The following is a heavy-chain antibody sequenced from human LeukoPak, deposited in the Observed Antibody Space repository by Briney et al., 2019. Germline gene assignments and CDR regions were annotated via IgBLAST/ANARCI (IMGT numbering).Heavy chain of an antibody. CDR3: ARVRRDQYYFDY. CDR2: IYYSGST. D-gene: IGHD5-24*01. Sequence: SGTLSLTCTVSGGSISSSSYYWGWIRQPPGKGLEWIGSIYYSGSTYYNPSLKSRVTISVDTSKNQFSLKLSSVTAADTAVYYCARVRRDQYYFDYWGQGTLVTVSS. V-gene: IGHV4-39*01. CDR1: GGSISSSSYY. J-gene: IGHJ4*02.